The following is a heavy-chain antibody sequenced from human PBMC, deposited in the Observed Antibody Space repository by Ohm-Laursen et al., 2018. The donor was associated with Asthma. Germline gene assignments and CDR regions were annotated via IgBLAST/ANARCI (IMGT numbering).Heavy chain of an antibody. V-gene: IGHV3-30-3*01. CDR1: GFTFRSYA. CDR3: ARDYSYGYEESFDY. J-gene: IGHJ4*02. CDR2: GGSYYDGGLK. D-gene: IGHD5-18*01. Sequence: SLRLSCAASGFTFRSYAMHWVRQAPGKGLEWVAVGGSYYDGGLKYYADSVKGRFTISRDNSKNTLYLQMNSLRAEDTAVYYCARDYSYGYEESFDYWGQGTLVTVSS.